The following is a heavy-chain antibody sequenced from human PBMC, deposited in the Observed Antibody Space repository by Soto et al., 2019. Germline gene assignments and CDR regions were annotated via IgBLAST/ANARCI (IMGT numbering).Heavy chain of an antibody. CDR1: GFTFSSYD. V-gene: IGHV3-13*01. J-gene: IGHJ6*02. D-gene: IGHD6-19*01. CDR2: IGTAGDT. CDR3: ARERSIAVAGEDYGMDV. Sequence: PGGSLRLSCAASGFTFSSYDMHWVRQATGKGLEWVSAIGTAGDTYYPGSVKGRFTISRENAKNSLYLQMNSLRAGDTTVYYCARERSIAVAGEDYGMDVWGQGTTVTVSS.